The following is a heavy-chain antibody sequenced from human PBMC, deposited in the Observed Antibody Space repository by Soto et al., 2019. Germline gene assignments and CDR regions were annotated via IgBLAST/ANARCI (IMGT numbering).Heavy chain of an antibody. Sequence: PSETLSLTCTVSGGSISSYYWSWIRQPPGKGLEWIGYIYYSGSTNYNPSLKSRVTISVDTSKNQFSLKLSSVTAADTAVYYCARQGSSSGWYAWFDPWGQGTLVTVSS. V-gene: IGHV4-59*08. CDR2: IYYSGST. D-gene: IGHD6-19*01. CDR1: GGSISSYY. CDR3: ARQGSSSGWYAWFDP. J-gene: IGHJ5*02.